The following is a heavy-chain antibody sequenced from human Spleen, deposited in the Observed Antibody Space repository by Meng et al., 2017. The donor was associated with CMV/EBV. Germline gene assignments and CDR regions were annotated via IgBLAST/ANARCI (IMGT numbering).Heavy chain of an antibody. V-gene: IGHV3-21*01. Sequence: GGSLRLSCAASGFTFSIYSMNWVRQAPGKGLEWISSISASTTYINYADSVKGRFTISRDNAKNSLFLQMNSLRAEDTAVYYCARDPVADTYFDSWGQGTLVTVSS. CDR3: ARDPVADTYFDS. D-gene: IGHD6-19*01. CDR2: ISASTTYI. CDR1: GFTFSIYS. J-gene: IGHJ4*02.